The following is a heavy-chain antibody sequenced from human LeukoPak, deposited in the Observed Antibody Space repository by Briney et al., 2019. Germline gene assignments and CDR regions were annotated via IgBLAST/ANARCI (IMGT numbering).Heavy chain of an antibody. J-gene: IGHJ4*02. D-gene: IGHD3-16*02. V-gene: IGHV3-23*01. Sequence: PGGSLRLSCAASGFTFSSYAMSWVRQAPGKGLEWVSGISNSGGSTYYADSVKGRFTISRDNSKNTLYLQMKSLRVEDTAVHYCAKGLRLGELSSPFDYWGQGTLVTVS. CDR1: GFTFSSYA. CDR3: AKGLRLGELSSPFDY. CDR2: ISNSGGST.